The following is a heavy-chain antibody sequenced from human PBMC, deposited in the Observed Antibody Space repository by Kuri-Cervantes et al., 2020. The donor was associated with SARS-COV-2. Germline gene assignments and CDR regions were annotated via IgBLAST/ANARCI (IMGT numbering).Heavy chain of an antibody. Sequence: SQTLSLTCVVSGASITSGGYSWSWVRQPPGEGLEWIGFIYPGGSTSYNPSLKSRVTISMDGSENQFSLRLTSVTAADTAVYYCARVLDFSHHGFDVWGQGTLVTVSS. V-gene: IGHV4-30-2*01. D-gene: IGHD3-3*01. J-gene: IGHJ3*01. CDR2: IYPGGST. CDR1: GASITSGGYS. CDR3: ARVLDFSHHGFDV.